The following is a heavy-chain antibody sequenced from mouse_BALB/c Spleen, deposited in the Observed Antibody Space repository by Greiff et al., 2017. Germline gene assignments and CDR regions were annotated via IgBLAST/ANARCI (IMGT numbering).Heavy chain of an antibody. D-gene: IGHD2-14*01. V-gene: IGHV1-62-2*01. CDR1: GYTFTEYI. CDR3: ARHEGGYDGAWFAY. Sequence: LVNPGASVKLSCKASGYTFTEYIIHWVKQRSGQGLEWIGWFYPGSGSIKYNEKFKDKATLTADKSSSTVYMELSRLTSEDSAVDVCARHEGGYDGAWFAYWGQGTLVTVSA. CDR2: FYPGSGSI. J-gene: IGHJ3*01.